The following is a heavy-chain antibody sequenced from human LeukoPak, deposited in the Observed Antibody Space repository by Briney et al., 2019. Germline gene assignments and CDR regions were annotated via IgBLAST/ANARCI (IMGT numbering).Heavy chain of an antibody. J-gene: IGHJ6*03. CDR2: INHSGST. Sequence: PSETLSLTCAVYGGSFSGYYWSWIRQPPGKGLEWIGEINHSGSTNYNPSLKSRVTISVDTSKNQFSLKLSPVTAADTAVYYCARASYYYYYMDVWGKGTTVTVSS. CDR1: GGSFSGYY. V-gene: IGHV4-34*01. CDR3: ARASYYYYYMDV.